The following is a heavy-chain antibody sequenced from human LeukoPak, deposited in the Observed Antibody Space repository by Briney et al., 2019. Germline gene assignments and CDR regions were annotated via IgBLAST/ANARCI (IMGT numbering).Heavy chain of an antibody. CDR1: GGSISSYS. CDR3: ARHLDYGDHQGAFNI. D-gene: IGHD4-17*01. J-gene: IGHJ3*02. Sequence: SETLSLTCTVSGGSISSYSWSWIRQPPGKGLEWIGYIYSSGRTNHNPSLKSRVTISVSTSRNQFSLKLSSVTAADTAVYYCARHLDYGDHQGAFNIWGQGTMVTVSS. CDR2: IYSSGRT. V-gene: IGHV4-59*08.